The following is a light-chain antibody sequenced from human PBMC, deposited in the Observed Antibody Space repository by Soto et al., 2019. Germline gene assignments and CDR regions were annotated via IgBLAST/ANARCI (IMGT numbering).Light chain of an antibody. CDR3: QKYKYDPLT. J-gene: IGKJ4*01. CDR1: QDIRNY. CDR2: AAS. Sequence: DIQMTQSPSSLSASVGDRVTITCRASQDIRNYLVWYQKKPGQPPKVLIYAASTLHSGVPYRFSGSGFGTDFTLTISSLQPEDVAAYYCQKYKYDPLTFGGGTKVDIK. V-gene: IGKV1-27*01.